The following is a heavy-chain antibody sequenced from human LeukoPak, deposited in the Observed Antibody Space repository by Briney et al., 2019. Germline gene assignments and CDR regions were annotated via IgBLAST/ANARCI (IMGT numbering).Heavy chain of an antibody. J-gene: IGHJ4*02. CDR3: ARDIRGQSDY. Sequence: ASVKVSCKASGYTFTNYTINWVRLAPGQGLEWMGWIDTNTGNPTYAQGFTGRFVFSLDTSVSTAYLQISSLKAEDIAVYYCARDIRGQSDYWGQGTLVTVSS. D-gene: IGHD2-21*01. V-gene: IGHV7-4-1*02. CDR2: IDTNTGNP. CDR1: GYTFTNYT.